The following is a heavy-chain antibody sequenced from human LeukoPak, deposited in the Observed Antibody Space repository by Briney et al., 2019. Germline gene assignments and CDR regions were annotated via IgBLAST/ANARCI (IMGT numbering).Heavy chain of an antibody. CDR2: INLNSGDT. J-gene: IGHJ4*02. Sequence: ASVKVSCKASGYTFNGYYMHWVRQAPGQGLEWMGWINLNSGDTNYAQKFQDRVTMTRDTSISTAYMELSRLRSDDTAVFYCVRDGVTVATPYFDYWGQGTLVTVS. V-gene: IGHV1-2*02. CDR1: GYTFNGYY. CDR3: VRDGVTVATPYFDY. D-gene: IGHD4-23*01.